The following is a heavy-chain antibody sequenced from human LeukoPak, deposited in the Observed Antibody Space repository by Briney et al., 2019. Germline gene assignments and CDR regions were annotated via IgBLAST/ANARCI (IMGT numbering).Heavy chain of an antibody. CDR2: ISGSGGST. V-gene: IGHV3-23*01. CDR3: AEWNSGRDAFDI. CDR1: GFTFSSYA. D-gene: IGHD3-3*01. Sequence: PGGSLRLSCAASGFTFSSYAMSWVRQAPGKGLEWVSAISGSGGSTYYADFVKGRFTISRDNSKNTLYLQMNSLRAEDTAVYYCAEWNSGRDAFDIWGQGTMVTVSS. J-gene: IGHJ3*02.